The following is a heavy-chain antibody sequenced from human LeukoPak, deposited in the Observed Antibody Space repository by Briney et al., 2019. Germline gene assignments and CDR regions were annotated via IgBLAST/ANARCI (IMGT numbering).Heavy chain of an antibody. Sequence: GGSLRLSCAASGFTFSSHSMNWVRQAPGKGLEWVSSISSSSYIYYADSVKGRFTISRDNAKNSLYLRMNSLRAEDTAVYYCAREPGYSSSWYSFWGQGTLVTVSS. CDR2: ISSSSYI. V-gene: IGHV3-21*01. D-gene: IGHD6-13*01. CDR3: AREPGYSSSWYSF. CDR1: GFTFSSHS. J-gene: IGHJ4*02.